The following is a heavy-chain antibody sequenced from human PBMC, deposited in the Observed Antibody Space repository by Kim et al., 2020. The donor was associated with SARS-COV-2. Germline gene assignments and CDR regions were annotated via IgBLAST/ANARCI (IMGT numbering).Heavy chain of an antibody. CDR3: TRDDSNQPFDY. CDR2: N. D-gene: IGHD3-22*01. V-gene: IGHV6-1*01. Sequence: NDYAVAVKTRITINPDTSQNQFSLQLNAVTPEDTAVYYCTRDDSNQPFDYWGQGTLVTVSS. J-gene: IGHJ4*02.